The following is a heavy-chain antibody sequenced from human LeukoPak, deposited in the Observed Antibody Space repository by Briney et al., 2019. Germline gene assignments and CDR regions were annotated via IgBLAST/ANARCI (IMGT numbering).Heavy chain of an antibody. D-gene: IGHD3-10*01. V-gene: IGHV3-21*01. CDR2: ISSSSSYI. CDR1: GFTFSSYE. Sequence: NPGGPLRLSCAASGFTFSSYEMNWVRQAPGKGLEWVSSISSSSSYIYYADSVKGRFTISRDNAKNSLYLQMNSLRAVDTAVYYCARDMNYYAVFDYWGQGTLVTVSS. J-gene: IGHJ4*02. CDR3: ARDMNYYAVFDY.